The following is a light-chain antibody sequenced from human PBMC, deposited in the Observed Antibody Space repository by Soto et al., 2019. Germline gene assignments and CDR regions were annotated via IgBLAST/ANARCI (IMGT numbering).Light chain of an antibody. Sequence: DIQMTQSPSSLSASVGDRATITCRASQGIRNWLAWYQQKPGQVPKLLIYATSTLQSGVPSRFSGSASGTDFTLTMSSLQPEDVATYYCQQANSFPLTFGQGTRLEIE. CDR1: QGIRNW. CDR3: QQANSFPLT. CDR2: ATS. J-gene: IGKJ5*01. V-gene: IGKV1-12*01.